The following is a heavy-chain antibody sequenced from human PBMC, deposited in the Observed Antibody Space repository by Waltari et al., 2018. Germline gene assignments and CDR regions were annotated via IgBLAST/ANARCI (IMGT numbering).Heavy chain of an antibody. D-gene: IGHD3-3*01. Sequence: QVTLKESGPVLVKPTETLTLTCTVSGFSLSNARMGVSWLRQPPGKALEWLAHIFSNDEKSYSTSLKSRLTISKDTSKSQVVLTMTNMDPVDTATYYCARILRSGHYDFWSGYYMNDYFDYWGQGTLVTVSS. CDR2: IFSNDEK. CDR1: GFSLSNARMG. CDR3: ARILRSGHYDFWSGYYMNDYFDY. V-gene: IGHV2-26*01. J-gene: IGHJ4*02.